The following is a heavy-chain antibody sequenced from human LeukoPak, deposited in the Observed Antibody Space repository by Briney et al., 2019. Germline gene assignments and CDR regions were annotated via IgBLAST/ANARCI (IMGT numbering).Heavy chain of an antibody. V-gene: IGHV4-59*01. Sequence: SETLSLTCTVSGGSTSSYYWSWIRQPPGKGLEWIGYIYYSGSTNYNPSLKSRVTISVDTSKNQVSLKLSSVTAADTAVYYCARLDTALSSIQIWGQGTLVTVSS. J-gene: IGHJ4*02. CDR2: IYYSGST. CDR3: ARLDTALSSIQI. CDR1: GGSTSSYY. D-gene: IGHD5-18*01.